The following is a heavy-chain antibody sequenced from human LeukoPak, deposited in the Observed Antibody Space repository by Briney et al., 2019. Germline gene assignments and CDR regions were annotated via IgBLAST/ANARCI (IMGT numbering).Heavy chain of an antibody. CDR1: GGSISSYY. Sequence: SETLSLTCTVSGGSISSYYWSWIRQPAGKGLEWIGRIYTSGSTNYNPSLKSRVTISVDTSKNHFTLKLSSVTAADAAVYYCARGSGNDYYGSGPIDKWFDPWGQGTLVTVSS. V-gene: IGHV4-4*07. D-gene: IGHD3-10*01. J-gene: IGHJ5*02. CDR3: ARGSGNDYYGSGPIDKWFDP. CDR2: IYTSGST.